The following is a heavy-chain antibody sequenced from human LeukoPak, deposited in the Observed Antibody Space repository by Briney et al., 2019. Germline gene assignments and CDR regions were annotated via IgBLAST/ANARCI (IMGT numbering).Heavy chain of an antibody. V-gene: IGHV3-7*03. CDR1: GFTFSSYG. D-gene: IGHD3-16*01. CDR3: ARGGGLDV. CDR2: INHNGNVN. Sequence: GVSLRLSCAASGFTFSSYGMHWVRQAPGKGLEWVASINHNGNVNYYVDSVKGRFTISRDNAKNSLYLQMSNLRAEDTAVYFCARGGGLDVRGQGATVTVSS. J-gene: IGHJ6*02.